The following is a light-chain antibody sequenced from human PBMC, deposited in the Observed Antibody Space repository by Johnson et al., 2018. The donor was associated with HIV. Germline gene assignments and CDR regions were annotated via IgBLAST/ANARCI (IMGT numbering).Light chain of an antibody. CDR2: TNN. CDR3: GTWDSSLSSYV. V-gene: IGLV1-51*02. CDR1: SSNIGSNS. J-gene: IGLJ1*01. Sequence: QSVLTQSPSVSAAPGQKVTISCSGSSSNIGSNSVNWYQQLPGTAPKLLIYTNNQRPSGIPDRFSGSKSGPSATLGITGLQTGDEADYYCGTWDSSLSSYVYGTGTKVTVL.